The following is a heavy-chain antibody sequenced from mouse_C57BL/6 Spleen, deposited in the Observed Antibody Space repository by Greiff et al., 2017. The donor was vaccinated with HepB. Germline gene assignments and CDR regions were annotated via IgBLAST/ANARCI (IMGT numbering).Heavy chain of an antibody. CDR1: GYSFTDYN. CDR3: ARFTTVVEDAMDY. D-gene: IGHD1-1*01. CDR2: INPNYGTT. Sequence: VQLKESGPELVKPGASVKISCKASGYSFTDYNMNWVKQSNGKSLEWIGVINPNYGTTSYNQKFKGKATLTVDQSSSTAYMQLNSLTSEDSAVYYCARFTTVVEDAMDYWGQGTSVTVSS. V-gene: IGHV1-39*01. J-gene: IGHJ4*01.